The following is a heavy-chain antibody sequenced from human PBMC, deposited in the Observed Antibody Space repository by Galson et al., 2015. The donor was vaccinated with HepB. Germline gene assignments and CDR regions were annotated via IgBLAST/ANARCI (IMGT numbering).Heavy chain of an antibody. D-gene: IGHD1-26*01. CDR3: ARDRRRRWEIHIDQYDMYV. J-gene: IGHJ6*02. Sequence: SVKVSCKASGYTFTDSYMHWVRQAPGQGLEWMGWINPNRGDTKSTQKFQGRVTMTRDTSISTAYMELTGLTSDDSAVYYCARDRRRRWEIHIDQYDMYVWGQGTTVIVSS. V-gene: IGHV1-2*02. CDR1: GYTFTDSY. CDR2: INPNRGDT.